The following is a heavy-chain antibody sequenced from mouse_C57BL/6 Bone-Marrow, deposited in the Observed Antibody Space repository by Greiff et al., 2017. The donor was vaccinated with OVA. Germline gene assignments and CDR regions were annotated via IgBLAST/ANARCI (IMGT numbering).Heavy chain of an antibody. J-gene: IGHJ4*01. V-gene: IGHV5-17*01. CDR1: GFTFSDYG. CDR2: ISSGSSTI. D-gene: IGHD1-2*01. Sequence: EVMLVESGGGLVKPGGSLKLSCAASGFTFSDYGMHWVRQAPEKGLEWVAYISSGSSTIYYADTVKGRFTISRDNAKNTLFLQMTSLRSEDTAMYYCARRDGLYYAMDYWGQGTSVTVSS. CDR3: ARRDGLYYAMDY.